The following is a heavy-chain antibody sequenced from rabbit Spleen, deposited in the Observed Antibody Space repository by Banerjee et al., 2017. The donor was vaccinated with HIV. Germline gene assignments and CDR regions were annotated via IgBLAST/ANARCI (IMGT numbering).Heavy chain of an antibody. CDR3: ARDLVAVIGWNFGL. CDR1: GIDFSGYYW. J-gene: IGHJ4*01. Sequence: QQQLEESGGGLVKPGGTLTLTCKASGIDFSGYYWICWVRQAPGKGLEWIACINIVTGKSVYASWAKGRFTMSRTSSTTVTLQMTSLTAADTATYFCARDLVAVIGWNFGLWGQGTLVTVS. D-gene: IGHD1-1*01. V-gene: IGHV1S45*01. CDR2: INIVTGKS.